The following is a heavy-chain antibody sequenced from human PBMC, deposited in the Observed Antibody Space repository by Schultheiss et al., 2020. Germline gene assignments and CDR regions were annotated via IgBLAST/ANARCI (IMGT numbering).Heavy chain of an antibody. D-gene: IGHD6-13*01. CDR1: GGSISSYY. V-gene: IGHV4-59*01. CDR3: ARVRRDSSSWTPLYYYYGMDV. Sequence: SETLSLTCTVSGGSISSYYWSWIRQPPGKGLEWIGYIYYSGSTNYNPSLKSRVTISVDTSKNQFSLKLSSVTAADTAVYYCARVRRDSSSWTPLYYYYGMDVWGPGTTVTVSS. CDR2: IYYSGST. J-gene: IGHJ6*02.